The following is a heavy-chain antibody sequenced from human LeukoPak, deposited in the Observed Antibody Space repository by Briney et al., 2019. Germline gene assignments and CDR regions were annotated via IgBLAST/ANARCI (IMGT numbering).Heavy chain of an antibody. D-gene: IGHD3-10*01. Sequence: ASVKVSCKASGYTFTDYYMHWVRQAPGQGLEWMGWINPNSGGTNYAQKFQGRVTMTRDTSISTAYMELSRLRSDDTAVYYCARALYGSGSGDYWGQGTLVTVSS. CDR3: ARALYGSGSGDY. CDR1: GYTFTDYY. CDR2: INPNSGGT. V-gene: IGHV1-2*02. J-gene: IGHJ4*02.